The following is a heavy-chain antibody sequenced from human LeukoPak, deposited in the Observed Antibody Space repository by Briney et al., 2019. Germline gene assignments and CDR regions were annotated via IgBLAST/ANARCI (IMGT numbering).Heavy chain of an antibody. J-gene: IGHJ4*02. Sequence: PGGSLRLSCAASGFTFNNYAMSWVRQAPGKGPEWLSAISGSGGSTTDADSVKGRFTTSRDNSKNTLYLQMNSLRAEDTAVYYCARDNSGSYSFVDYWGQGTLVTVSS. CDR2: ISGSGGST. CDR1: GFTFNNYA. CDR3: ARDNSGSYSFVDY. V-gene: IGHV3-23*01. D-gene: IGHD3-10*01.